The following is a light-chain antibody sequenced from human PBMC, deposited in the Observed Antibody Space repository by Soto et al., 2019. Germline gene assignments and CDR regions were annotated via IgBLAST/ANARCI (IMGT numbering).Light chain of an antibody. CDR3: SSYTSSITVV. V-gene: IGLV2-14*01. Sequence: QSVLTQPASVSGSPGQSITISCTGTSSDIGGYNFVAWYQHHPGKAPKLMIYEVSNRPSGVSNRFSGSKSGSTASLTISGLQAEKEADYYCSSYTSSITVVFGGGTKLPVL. CDR2: EVS. J-gene: IGLJ2*01. CDR1: SSDIGGYNF.